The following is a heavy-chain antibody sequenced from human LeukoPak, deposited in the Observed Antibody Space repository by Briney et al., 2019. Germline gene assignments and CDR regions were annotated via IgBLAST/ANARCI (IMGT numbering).Heavy chain of an antibody. CDR2: IYYSGST. CDR3: ASGRGSTSWFDP. Sequence: RSSETLSLTCTVSGGSISSYYWSWIRQPPGKGLEWIGYIYYSGSTNYNPSLKSRVTISVDTSKNQFSLKLSSVTAADTAVYYCASGRGSTSWFDPWGQGTLVTVSS. D-gene: IGHD1-1*01. CDR1: GGSISSYY. V-gene: IGHV4-59*01. J-gene: IGHJ5*02.